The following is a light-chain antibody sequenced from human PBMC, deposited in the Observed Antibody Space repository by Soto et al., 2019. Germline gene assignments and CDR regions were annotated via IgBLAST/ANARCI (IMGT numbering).Light chain of an antibody. CDR1: SSNIGSDT. V-gene: IGLV1-44*01. CDR2: SNN. Sequence: QSVLTQPPSASGTPGQRVTISCSGSSSNIGSDTVNWHQQLPGTAPKLIIYSNNQRPSGVPERFSGSKAGTSASLAISGLQSEDEADYYCASWDDSLDGPVFGGGTKLTFL. J-gene: IGLJ2*01. CDR3: ASWDDSLDGPV.